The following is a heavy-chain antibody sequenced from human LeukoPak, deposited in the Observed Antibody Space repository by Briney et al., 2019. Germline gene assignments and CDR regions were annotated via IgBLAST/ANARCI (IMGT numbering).Heavy chain of an antibody. J-gene: IGHJ6*02. Sequence: GGSLRLSCAASGFTFSNYAMSWVRQSLDKGLEWVSTISGSGTPTYTADSVKGRFTISRDNSKNTLYLQMNSLRAEDTAVYYCAKSAYGSGRTRYGMDVWGQGATVTVSS. D-gene: IGHD3-10*01. CDR3: AKSAYGSGRTRYGMDV. V-gene: IGHV3-23*01. CDR2: ISGSGTPT. CDR1: GFTFSNYA.